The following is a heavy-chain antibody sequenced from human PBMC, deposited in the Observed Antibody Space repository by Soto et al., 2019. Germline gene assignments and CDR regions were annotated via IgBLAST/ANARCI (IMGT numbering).Heavy chain of an antibody. J-gene: IGHJ4*02. CDR1: GFTFSSYS. CDR3: AKKVNSGSGSQFFDY. D-gene: IGHD3-10*01. CDR2: FRSGGDDDTT. V-gene: IGHV3-23*01. Sequence: GGSLRLSCAASGFTFSSYSMSWVRQAPGKGLEWVSGFRSGGDDDTTYYADSVRVRFTISRDNSKNTLFLQMNSLRAEDTAIYYCAKKVNSGSGSQFFDYWGQGTRVTVSS.